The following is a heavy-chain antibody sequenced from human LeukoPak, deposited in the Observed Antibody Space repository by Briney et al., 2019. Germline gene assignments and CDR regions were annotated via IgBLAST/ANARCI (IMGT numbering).Heavy chain of an antibody. D-gene: IGHD6-19*01. J-gene: IGHJ4*02. CDR2: ISSYNGKT. V-gene: IGHV1-18*01. Sequence: ASVKVSCKASGYTFTDYGISWVRQAPGQRLEWMGWISSYNGKTKCSQKLQGRVTMTTDTSTSTAYMDLRSLRSDDTAVYYCARRLGWGHFDYWGQGTLVTVSS. CDR1: GYTFTDYG. CDR3: ARRLGWGHFDY.